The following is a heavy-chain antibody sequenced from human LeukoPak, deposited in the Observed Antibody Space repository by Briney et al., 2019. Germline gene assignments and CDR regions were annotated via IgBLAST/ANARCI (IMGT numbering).Heavy chain of an antibody. D-gene: IGHD2-2*01. CDR2: IYTSGST. CDR3: ASSDCSSTSCYSIDY. CDR1: GGSISSGSYY. Sequence: PSETLSLTCTVSGGSISSGSYYWSWIRQPAGKGLEWIGRIYTSGSTNYNPSLKSRVTISVDTSKNQFSLKLSSVTAADTAVYYCASSDCSSTSCYSIDYWGQGTLVTVSS. V-gene: IGHV4-61*02. J-gene: IGHJ4*02.